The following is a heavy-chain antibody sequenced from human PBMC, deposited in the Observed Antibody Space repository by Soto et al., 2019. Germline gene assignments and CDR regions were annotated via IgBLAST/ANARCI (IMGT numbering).Heavy chain of an antibody. CDR3: ARGLNGYLHYFDY. D-gene: IGHD5-18*01. CDR2: IIPIFGTA. CDR1: GGTFSSYA. J-gene: IGHJ4*02. V-gene: IGHV1-69*13. Sequence: GASVKVSCKASGGTFSSYAISWVRQAPGQGLEWMGGIIPIFGTANYAQKFQGRVTITADESTSTAYMELSNLRSEDTAVYYCARGLNGYLHYFDYCGQGTPVPVSS.